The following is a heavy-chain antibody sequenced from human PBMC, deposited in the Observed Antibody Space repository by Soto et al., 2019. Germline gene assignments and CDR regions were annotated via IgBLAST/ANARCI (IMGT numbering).Heavy chain of an antibody. CDR3: ARGGSRYYYGSGSYYNRGYYYGMDV. CDR2: MNPNSGNT. D-gene: IGHD3-10*01. Sequence: ASVKVSCKASGYTFTSYDINWVRQATGQGLEWMGWMNPNSGNTGYAQKFQGRVTMTRNTSISTAYMELSSLRSEDTAVYYCARGGSRYYYGSGSYYNRGYYYGMDVWGQGTTVTVSS. V-gene: IGHV1-8*01. CDR1: GYTFTSYD. J-gene: IGHJ6*02.